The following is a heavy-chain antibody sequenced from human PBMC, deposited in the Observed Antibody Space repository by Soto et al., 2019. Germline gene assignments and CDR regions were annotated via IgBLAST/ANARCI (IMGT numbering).Heavy chain of an antibody. CDR1: GFTFSSYA. CDR3: AKRTVGGYFDL. D-gene: IGHD1-26*01. V-gene: IGHV3-23*01. CDR2: ISGSGGST. Sequence: EVQLLESGGGLVQPGGSLRLSCAASGFTFSSYAMNWVRQAPGKGLEWVSVISGSGGSTYYADSVKGRFTISRDNSKNTLYLQMNSLGAEDTAVYYCAKRTVGGYFDLWGRGTLVTVSS. J-gene: IGHJ2*01.